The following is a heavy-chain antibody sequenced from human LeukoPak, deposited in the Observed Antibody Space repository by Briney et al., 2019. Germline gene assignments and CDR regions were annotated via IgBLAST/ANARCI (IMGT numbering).Heavy chain of an antibody. J-gene: IGHJ5*02. V-gene: IGHV4-4*09. CDR3: AGQLYGSGTRRFNWFDP. Sequence: PSETLSLTCTVSGDSISSYYWSWIRQPPGKGLEWIGNIYISGGTNKNPSLKSRVTISLDTSKNQFSLKLTSVTAADTGVYYCAGQLYGSGTRRFNWFDPWGQGTLVTVSS. CDR2: IYISGGT. CDR1: GDSISSYY. D-gene: IGHD3-10*01.